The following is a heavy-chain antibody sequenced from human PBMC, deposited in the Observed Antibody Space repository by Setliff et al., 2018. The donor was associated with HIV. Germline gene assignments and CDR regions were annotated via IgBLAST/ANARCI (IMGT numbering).Heavy chain of an antibody. CDR3: CRSMTTVLEDAFDI. J-gene: IGHJ3*02. V-gene: IGHV4-61*09. CDR2: IYTGGTT. Sequence: SETLSLTCTVSGGSISSGSYYWTWIRQPAGKGLEWIGHIYTGGTTNYNPSLKSRVSISADMSKNHFSLNLSTVTAADTAVYYCCRSMTTVLEDAFDIWGQGAMVTVSS. D-gene: IGHD4-17*01. CDR1: GGSISSGSYY.